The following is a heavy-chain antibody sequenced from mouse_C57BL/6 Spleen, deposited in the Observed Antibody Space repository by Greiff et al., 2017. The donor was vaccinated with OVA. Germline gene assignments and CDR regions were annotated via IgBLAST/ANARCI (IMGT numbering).Heavy chain of an antibody. D-gene: IGHD3-2*02. CDR1: GYTFTEYT. J-gene: IGHJ3*01. V-gene: IGHV1-62-2*01. CDR3: ARHEGRGQLNPWFAY. Sequence: QVHVKQSGAELVKPGASVKLSCKASGYTFTEYTIHWVKQRSGQGLEWIGWFYPGSGSIKYNEKFKDKATLTADKSSSTVYMELSRLTSEDSAVYFCARHEGRGQLNPWFAYWGQGTLVTVSA. CDR2: FYPGSGSI.